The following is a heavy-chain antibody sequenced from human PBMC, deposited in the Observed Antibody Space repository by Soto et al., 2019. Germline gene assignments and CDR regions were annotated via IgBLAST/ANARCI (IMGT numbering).Heavy chain of an antibody. CDR1: GGSISSYY. CDR3: ARSPPSRRTPGYYFDY. V-gene: IGHV4-59*01. Sequence: SETLSLTCTVSGGSISSYYWSWIRQPPGKGLEWIGYIYYSGSTNYNPSLKSRVTISVDTSKNQFSLKLSSVTAADTAVYYCARSPPSRRTPGYYFDYWGQGTLVTVSS. CDR2: IYYSGST. J-gene: IGHJ4*02. D-gene: IGHD2-2*01.